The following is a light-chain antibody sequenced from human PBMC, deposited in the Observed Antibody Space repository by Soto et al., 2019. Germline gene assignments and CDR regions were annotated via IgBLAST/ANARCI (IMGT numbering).Light chain of an antibody. J-gene: IGKJ1*01. CDR1: QSVSNNY. CDR2: GAS. V-gene: IGKV3-20*01. CDR3: QQYGASPWT. Sequence: EIVLTQSPGTLSLSPGERATLSCRASQSVSNNYLAWYQQKPGQAPRLLIYGASNRATGIPDRFSGSGSGTDFTLTISRLEPEDFAVYWCQQYGASPWTFGQGTKVDI.